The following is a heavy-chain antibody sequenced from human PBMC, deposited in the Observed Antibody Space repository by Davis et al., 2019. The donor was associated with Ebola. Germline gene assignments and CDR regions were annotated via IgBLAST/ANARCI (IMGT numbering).Heavy chain of an antibody. V-gene: IGHV3-48*01. J-gene: IGHJ4*02. D-gene: IGHD3-3*01. Sequence: GESLKISCAASGFTFSGYSMDWVRQAPGKGLEWVSYISSSTSTIYYADSVKGRFTISRDNAKSSLFLQMNSLRAEDTAVYYCARVHPEYYDFWSGYYRYWGQGTLVTVSS. CDR1: GFTFSGYS. CDR3: ARVHPEYYDFWSGYYRY. CDR2: ISSSTSTI.